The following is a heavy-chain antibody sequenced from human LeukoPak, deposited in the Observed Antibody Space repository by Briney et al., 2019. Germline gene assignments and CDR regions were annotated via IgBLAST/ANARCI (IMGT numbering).Heavy chain of an antibody. CDR2: ISYDGSNK. Sequence: PGGSLRLSCAASGFTFSSYAMHWVRQAPGKGLEWVAVISYDGSNKYYADSVKGRFTISRDNSKNTLYLQMNSLRAEDTAVYYCARASISYMDVWGKGTTVTVSS. CDR3: ARASISYMDV. J-gene: IGHJ6*03. V-gene: IGHV3-30-3*01. CDR1: GFTFSSYA.